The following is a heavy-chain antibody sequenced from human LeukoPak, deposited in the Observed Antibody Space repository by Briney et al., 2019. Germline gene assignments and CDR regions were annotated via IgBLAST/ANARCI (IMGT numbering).Heavy chain of an antibody. V-gene: IGHV1-69*04. CDR2: IIPILGIA. J-gene: IGHJ4*02. Sequence: ASVKVCCKASGGTFSSYAISWVRQAPGQGLEWMGRIIPILGIANYAQKFQGRVTITADKSTSTAYMELSSLRSEDTAVYYCARSHPDYYDSSGYFYWGQGTLVTVSS. CDR3: ARSHPDYYDSSGYFY. D-gene: IGHD3-22*01. CDR1: GGTFSSYA.